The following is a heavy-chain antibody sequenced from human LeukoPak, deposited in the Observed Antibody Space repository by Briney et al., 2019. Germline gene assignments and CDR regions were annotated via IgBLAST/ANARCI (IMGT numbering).Heavy chain of an antibody. CDR1: GYSFTSYW. CDR2: IDPSDSYT. CDR3: ARRVGTTDFDH. J-gene: IGHJ4*02. V-gene: IGHV5-10-1*01. D-gene: IGHD1-26*01. Sequence: GESLKISCKGSGYSFTSYWISWVRQMPGKGLEWMGRIDPSDSYTDYSPSFQDHVTISADKSISTAYLQWSSLKASDTAMYYCARRVGTTDFDHWGQGTLVTVSS.